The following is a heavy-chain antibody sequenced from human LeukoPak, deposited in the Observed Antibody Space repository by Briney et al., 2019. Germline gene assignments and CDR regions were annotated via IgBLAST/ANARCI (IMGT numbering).Heavy chain of an antibody. Sequence: PGRSLRLSCAASGFTFSSYGMHWVRQAPGKGLEWVAVIWYDGSNKYYADSVKGRFTISRDNSKNTLYLQMNSLRAEDTAVYYCARGPSPSGWDAFDIWGQGTMVTVSS. D-gene: IGHD6-19*01. J-gene: IGHJ3*02. CDR1: GFTFSSYG. CDR3: ARGPSPSGWDAFDI. V-gene: IGHV3-33*01. CDR2: IWYDGSNK.